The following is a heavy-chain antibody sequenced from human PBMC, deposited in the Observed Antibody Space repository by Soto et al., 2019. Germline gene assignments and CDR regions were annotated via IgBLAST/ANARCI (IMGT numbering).Heavy chain of an antibody. J-gene: IGHJ3*02. CDR1: GFTFSSYA. CDR3: AKVKETPTSTRSLFDAFDI. V-gene: IGHV3-23*01. D-gene: IGHD2-2*01. CDR2: ISGSGGST. Sequence: AGGSLRLSCAASGFTFSSYAMSWVRQAPGKGLEWVSAISGSGGSTYYADPVKGRFTISRDNSKNTLYLQMNSLRAEDTAVYYCAKVKETPTSTRSLFDAFDIWGQGTMVTVSS.